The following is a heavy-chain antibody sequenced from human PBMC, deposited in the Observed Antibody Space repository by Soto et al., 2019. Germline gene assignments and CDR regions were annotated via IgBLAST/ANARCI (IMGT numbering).Heavy chain of an antibody. J-gene: IGHJ1*01. V-gene: IGHV3-33*01. D-gene: IGHD6-13*01. CDR3: ARGGIAAAGRKYFQH. CDR1: GFTFSSYG. Sequence: ESGGGVVQPGRSLRLSCAASGFTFSSYGMHWVRQAPGKGLEWVAVIWYDGSNKYYADSVKGRFTISRDNSKNTLYLQMNSLRAEDTAVYYCARGGIAAAGRKYFQHWGQGTLVTVSS. CDR2: IWYDGSNK.